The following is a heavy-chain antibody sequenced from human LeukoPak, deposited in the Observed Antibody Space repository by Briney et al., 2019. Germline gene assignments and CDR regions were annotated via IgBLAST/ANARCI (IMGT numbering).Heavy chain of an antibody. CDR2: IYYSGST. CDR3: ARYDYGGNDYYFDY. V-gene: IGHV4-59*01. J-gene: IGHJ4*02. Sequence: SETLSLTCTVSGGSISSYYSSWIRQPPGKGLEGIGYIYYSGSTNYNPSLKSRVTISVDTSKNQFSLKLSSVTAADTAVYYCARYDYGGNDYYFDYWGQGTLVTVSS. D-gene: IGHD4-23*01. CDR1: GGSISSYY.